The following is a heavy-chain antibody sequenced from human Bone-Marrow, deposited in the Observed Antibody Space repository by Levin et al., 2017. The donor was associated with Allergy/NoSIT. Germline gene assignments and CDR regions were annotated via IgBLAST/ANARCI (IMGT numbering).Heavy chain of an antibody. J-gene: IGHJ3*02. V-gene: IGHV3-33*01. D-gene: IGHD2-2*01. CDR2: IWFDGSHT. CDR1: GFTFRDYG. Sequence: PGGSLRLSCAVSGFTFRDYGMHWVRQAPGKGLEWVAVIWFDGSHTYYADSVKGRFTISRDNSKNTLYLQMNSLRAEDTAVYYCARDLAQRTSWEALNIWGQGTMVTVSS. CDR3: ARDLAQRTSWEALNI.